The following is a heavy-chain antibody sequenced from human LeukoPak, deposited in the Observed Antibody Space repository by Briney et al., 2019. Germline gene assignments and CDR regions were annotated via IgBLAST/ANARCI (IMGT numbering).Heavy chain of an antibody. Sequence: PSATLSLTCAVSGGSFSSYYWSWIRPPAGEGLGWIGRIYTSGSTTYNPSLKSRVTMSVDTSKNQFSLRLSSVTAADTAVYYCARDRSSSWSLFDYWGQGTLVTVSS. CDR2: IYTSGST. D-gene: IGHD6-13*01. V-gene: IGHV4-4*07. CDR3: ARDRSSSWSLFDY. CDR1: GGSFSSYY. J-gene: IGHJ4*02.